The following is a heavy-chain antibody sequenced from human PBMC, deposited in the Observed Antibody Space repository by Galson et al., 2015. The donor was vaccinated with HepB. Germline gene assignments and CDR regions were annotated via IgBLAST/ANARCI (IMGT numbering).Heavy chain of an antibody. V-gene: IGHV3-11*01. CDR2: ISSSGSTI. J-gene: IGHJ5*02. CDR1: GFTFSDYY. Sequence: SLRLSCAASGFTFSDYYMSWIRQAPGKGLEWVSYISSSGSTIYYADSVKGRFTISRDNAKNSLYLQMNSLRAEDTAVYYCAREGEPADRTNWFDPWGQGTLVTVSS. CDR3: AREGEPADRTNWFDP. D-gene: IGHD2-2*01.